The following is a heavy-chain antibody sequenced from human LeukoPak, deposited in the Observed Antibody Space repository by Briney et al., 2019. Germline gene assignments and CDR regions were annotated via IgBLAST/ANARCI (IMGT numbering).Heavy chain of an antibody. Sequence: GGSLRLSCAASGFTFSSYGMHWVRQAPGKGLEWVAVIWYDGSNKYYADSVKGRFTISRDNSKNTLYLQMNSLRAEDTAVYYCARHWGSYRGGRAFDIWGQGTMVTVSS. CDR2: IWYDGSNK. CDR3: ARHWGSYRGGRAFDI. CDR1: GFTFSSYG. J-gene: IGHJ3*02. D-gene: IGHD3-16*02. V-gene: IGHV3-33*01.